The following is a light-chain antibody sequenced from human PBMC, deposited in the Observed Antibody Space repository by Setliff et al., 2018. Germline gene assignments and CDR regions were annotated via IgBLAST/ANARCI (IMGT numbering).Light chain of an antibody. CDR1: SSDIGAYNF. CDR3: SSYTRDTTLV. Sequence: QSVLTQPPSASGSPGQSVTISCTGTSSDIGAYNFVFWYQQHPGKAPRLIIHGVSERPSGISDRFSASKSGNTASLIISGLQTEDEADYYCSSYTRDTTLVFGTGTKVTVL. V-gene: IGLV2-14*03. J-gene: IGLJ1*01. CDR2: GVS.